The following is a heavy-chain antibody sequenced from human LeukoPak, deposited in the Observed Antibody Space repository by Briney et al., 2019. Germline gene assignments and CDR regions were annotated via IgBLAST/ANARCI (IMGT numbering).Heavy chain of an antibody. V-gene: IGHV4-34*01. CDR3: ARQWGTGYNRLFDY. J-gene: IGHJ4*02. Sequence: SETLSLTCAVYGGSFSGYYWSWIRQPPGKGLEWIGETNHSGSTNYNPSLKSRVTISVDTSKNQFSLKLSSVTAADTAVYYCARQWGTGYNRLFDYWGQGTLVTVSS. CDR1: GGSFSGYY. D-gene: IGHD5-24*01. CDR2: TNHSGST.